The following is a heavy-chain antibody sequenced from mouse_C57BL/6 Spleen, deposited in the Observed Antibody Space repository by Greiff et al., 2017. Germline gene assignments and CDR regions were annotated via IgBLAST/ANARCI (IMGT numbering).Heavy chain of an antibody. CDR3: AQGYYFDY. CDR2: IYPGDGDT. Sequence: VQLQQSGPELVKPGASVKISCKASGYAFSSSWMNWVKQRPGKGLEWIGRIYPGDGDTNYNGKFKGKATLTADKSSSTAYMQLSSLTSDDSAVYFCAQGYYFDYWGQGTTLTVSS. CDR1: GYAFSSSW. V-gene: IGHV1-82*01. J-gene: IGHJ2*01.